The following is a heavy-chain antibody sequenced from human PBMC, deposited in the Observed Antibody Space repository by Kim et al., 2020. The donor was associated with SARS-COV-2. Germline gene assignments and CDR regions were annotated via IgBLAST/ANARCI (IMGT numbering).Heavy chain of an antibody. CDR2: IYHSGST. J-gene: IGHJ5*02. Sequence: SETLSLTCTVSGYSISSGYYWGWIRQPPGKGLEWIGSIYHSGSTYYNPSLKSRVTISVDTSKNQFSLKLSSVTAADTAVYYCARCGLRGDNWFDPWGQGT. CDR1: GYSISSGYY. V-gene: IGHV4-38-2*02. D-gene: IGHD5-12*01. CDR3: ARCGLRGDNWFDP.